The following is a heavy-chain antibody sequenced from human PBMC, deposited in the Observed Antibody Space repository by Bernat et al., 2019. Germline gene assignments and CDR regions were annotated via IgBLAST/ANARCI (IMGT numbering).Heavy chain of an antibody. J-gene: IGHJ5*02. CDR2: IYYSGIT. Sequence: QLQLQESGPGLVKASETLSLSCTVSGGSITSISYYWAWFRQPPGKELEWIGSIYYSGITYYNPSLESRIAISVDSSKNQFFLKLSSVTAADTSVYYCSRDYPGDGYNLNCFDPWGQGTLVTVSS. V-gene: IGHV4-39*02. CDR3: SRDYPGDGYNLNCFDP. CDR1: GGSITSISYY. D-gene: IGHD5-24*01.